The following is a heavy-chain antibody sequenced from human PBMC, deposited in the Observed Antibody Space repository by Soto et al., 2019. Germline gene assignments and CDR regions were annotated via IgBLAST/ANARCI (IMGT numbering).Heavy chain of an antibody. V-gene: IGHV1-18*01. J-gene: IGHJ4*02. CDR1: GYTFTSYG. CDR3: ARDNNRPLDY. D-gene: IGHD1-1*01. Sequence: ASVKVSCKASGYTFTSYGISWVRQAPGQGLEWMGFINPTGDNLDYPRKFQGRPTLTTDTSTSTVYMELSSLRSEDTAIYYCARDNNRPLDYWGPGTLVTVSS. CDR2: INPTGDNL.